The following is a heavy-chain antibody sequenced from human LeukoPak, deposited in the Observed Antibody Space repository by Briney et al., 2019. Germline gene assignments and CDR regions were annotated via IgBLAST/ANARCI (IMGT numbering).Heavy chain of an antibody. Sequence: SETLSLTCTVSGGSISSYYWNWIRQPPGKGLEWIGYIYYSGSTNYNPSLKSRVTISVDTSKNQFSLKLSSVTAADTAVYYCACYWGRHFDYWGQGTLVTVSS. D-gene: IGHD2-15*01. J-gene: IGHJ4*02. CDR3: ACYWGRHFDY. CDR2: IYYSGST. V-gene: IGHV4-59*01. CDR1: GGSISSYY.